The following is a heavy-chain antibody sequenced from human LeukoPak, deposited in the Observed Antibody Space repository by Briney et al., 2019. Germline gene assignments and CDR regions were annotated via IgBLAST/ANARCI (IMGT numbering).Heavy chain of an antibody. J-gene: IGHJ4*02. Sequence: ASVKVSCKASGYTFTGYYMHWVRQAPGQGLEWMGWINPNSGGTNYAQKFQGRVTMTRDTSISTAYMELSRLRSDDTAVYYCARESLVDAATIFGVVIFDYWGQGTLVTVSS. CDR2: INPNSGGT. V-gene: IGHV1-2*02. D-gene: IGHD3-3*01. CDR1: GYTFTGYY. CDR3: ARESLVDAATIFGVVIFDY.